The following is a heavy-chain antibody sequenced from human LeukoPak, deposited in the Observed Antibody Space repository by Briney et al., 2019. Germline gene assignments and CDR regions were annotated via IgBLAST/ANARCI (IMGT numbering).Heavy chain of an antibody. CDR2: IGTSGGST. Sequence: GGSLRLSCAASGFSFSSYAMSWVRQAPGKGLEWVSGIGTSGGSTYYADSVKGRFTISRDNSKNTLYLQMNSLRAEDTAVYYCAKLLVELPAASPTTYWGQGTLVAV. V-gene: IGHV3-23*01. D-gene: IGHD2-2*01. J-gene: IGHJ4*02. CDR3: AKLLVELPAASPTTY. CDR1: GFSFSSYA.